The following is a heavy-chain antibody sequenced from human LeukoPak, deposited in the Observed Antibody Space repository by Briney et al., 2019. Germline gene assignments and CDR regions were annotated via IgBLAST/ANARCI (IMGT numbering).Heavy chain of an antibody. CDR1: GFTFTSSA. J-gene: IGHJ6*02. CDR2: IVVGSGNT. D-gene: IGHD5-12*01. Sequence: SVKVSCKASGFTFTSSAVQWVRQARGQRLEWIGWIVVGSGNTNYAQKFQERVTITRDMSTSTAYMELSSLRSEDTAVYYCARDRYSGYDFLYYYYGMDVWGQGTTVTVSS. CDR3: ARDRYSGYDFLYYYYGMDV. V-gene: IGHV1-58*01.